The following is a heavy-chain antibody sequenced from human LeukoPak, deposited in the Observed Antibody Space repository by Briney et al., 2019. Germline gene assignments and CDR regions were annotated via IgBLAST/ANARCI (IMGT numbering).Heavy chain of an antibody. V-gene: IGHV4-34*01. CDR1: GGSFSGYY. Sequence: ASETLSLTCAVYGGSFSGYYWSWIRQPPGKGLEWIGEINHSGSTNYNPSLKSRVTISVDTSKNQFSLKLSSVTAADTAVYYCARAVYGGISYGAFDIWGQGTMVTVSS. CDR2: INHSGST. D-gene: IGHD4-23*01. CDR3: ARAVYGGISYGAFDI. J-gene: IGHJ3*02.